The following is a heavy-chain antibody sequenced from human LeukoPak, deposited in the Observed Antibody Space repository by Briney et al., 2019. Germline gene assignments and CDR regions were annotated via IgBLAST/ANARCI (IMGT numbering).Heavy chain of an antibody. CDR3: ARGHGAYSSVPYRYYGMDV. D-gene: IGHD6-25*01. Sequence: PGGSLRLSCAASGFTVSTTYMSWVRQAPGKGLEWVSVMYGGGSTYYADSVKGRFTISRDSPTNMVFLEMNSLRAEDTAVYCCARGHGAYSSVPYRYYGMDVWGQGTTVAVSS. CDR1: GFTVSTTY. V-gene: IGHV3-66*01. J-gene: IGHJ6*02. CDR2: MYGGGST.